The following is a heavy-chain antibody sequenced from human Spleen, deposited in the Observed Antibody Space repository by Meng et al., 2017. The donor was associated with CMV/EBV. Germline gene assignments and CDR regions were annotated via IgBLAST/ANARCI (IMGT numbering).Heavy chain of an antibody. CDR1: GDSVSSGSHY. CDR3: ARVTNRGYCSSTSCYTPIDY. Sequence: GSLRLSCTVSGDSVSSGSHYWSWIRQPPGKGLEWIGYIYYSGRTKYNPSLKSRVTISVELSKNHFSLKLNTVIAADAAVYYCARVTNRGYCSSTSCYTPIDYWGQGTLVTVSS. D-gene: IGHD2-2*02. CDR2: IYYSGRT. J-gene: IGHJ4*02. V-gene: IGHV4-61*03.